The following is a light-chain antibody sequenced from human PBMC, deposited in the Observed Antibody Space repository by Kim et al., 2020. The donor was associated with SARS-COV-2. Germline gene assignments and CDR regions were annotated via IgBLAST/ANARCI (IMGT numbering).Light chain of an antibody. J-gene: IGKJ1*01. Sequence: EIVLTQSPDTLSLSPGERATLSCRASQGISRNFLAWYQHKPGQAPRLLMNGGSSRAPGIPDRFSGSGSGTDFTLTISRLEPEDFAVYYCQQYSSLPPWTFGQGTKVDIK. V-gene: IGKV3-20*01. CDR3: QQYSSLPPWT. CDR2: GGS. CDR1: QGISRNF.